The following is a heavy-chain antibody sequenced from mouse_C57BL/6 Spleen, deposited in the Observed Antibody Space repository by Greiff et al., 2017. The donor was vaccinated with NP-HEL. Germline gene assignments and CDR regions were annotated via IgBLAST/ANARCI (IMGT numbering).Heavy chain of an antibody. CDR2: INPNNGGT. V-gene: IGHV1-26*01. J-gene: IGHJ3*01. CDR1: GYTFTDYY. Sequence: VQLQQSGPELVKPGASVKISCKASGYTFTDYYMNWVKQSHGKSLEWIGDINPNNGGTSYNQKFKGKATLTVDKSSSTAYMELRSLTSEDSAVYYCARPEILGSNYVWFAYWGQGTLVTVSA. CDR3: ARPEILGSNYVWFAY. D-gene: IGHD2-5*01.